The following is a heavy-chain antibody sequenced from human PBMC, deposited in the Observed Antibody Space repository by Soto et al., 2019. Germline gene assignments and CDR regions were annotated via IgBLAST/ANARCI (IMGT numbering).Heavy chain of an antibody. V-gene: IGHV3-74*01. CDR1: GFTFSSYW. Sequence: EVQLVESGGGLVQPGGSLRLSCAASGFTFSSYWMHWVRQAPGKGLVWVSRINSDGSSTSYADSVKGRFTISRDNAKNTLYLKMNSLRAADTAVYYCARDLGEASYRPGFDYWGPGTLVTVSS. CDR3: ARDLGEASYRPGFDY. J-gene: IGHJ4*02. CDR2: INSDGSST. D-gene: IGHD2-2*01.